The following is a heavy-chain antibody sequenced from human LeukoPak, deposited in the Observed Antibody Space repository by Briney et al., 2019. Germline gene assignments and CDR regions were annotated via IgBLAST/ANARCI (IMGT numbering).Heavy chain of an antibody. Sequence: PGGSLRLSCAASGFTFSSYAMSWVRQAPGKGLEWVSAITASGSTFYADSVKGRFTISRDNSKNTLYLQMNSLRAEDTAVYFCANLYGDYDDNWGQGTLVTVSS. CDR3: ANLYGDYDDN. J-gene: IGHJ4*02. D-gene: IGHD4-17*01. V-gene: IGHV3-23*01. CDR2: ITASGST. CDR1: GFTFSSYA.